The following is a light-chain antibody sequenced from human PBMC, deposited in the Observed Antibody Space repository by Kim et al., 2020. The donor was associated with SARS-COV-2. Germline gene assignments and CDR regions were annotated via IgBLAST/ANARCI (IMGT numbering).Light chain of an antibody. CDR2: DAS. V-gene: IGKV1-33*01. J-gene: IGKJ4*01. CDR3: QHYSTLLSVT. Sequence: DIQMTQSPSSLSASVGDRITITCQASDDIGNYLNWYQQRLGKAPKLLVYDASNLEAGVPSRFSGSGSGTDFSLTISDLQPEDFATYYCQHYSTLLSVTFGGGTKVDIK. CDR1: DDIGNY.